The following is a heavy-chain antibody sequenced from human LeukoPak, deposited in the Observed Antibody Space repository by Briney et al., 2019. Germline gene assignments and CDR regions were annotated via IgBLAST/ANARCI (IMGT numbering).Heavy chain of an antibody. CDR3: ARDNSVGDVAWWFDP. CDR2: INPNSGGT. V-gene: IGHV1-2*02. J-gene: IGHJ5*02. D-gene: IGHD1-26*01. CDR1: GYTFTGYY. Sequence: ASVKVSCKASGYTFTGYYMHWVRQAPGQGLEWMGWINPNSGGTNYAQKFQGRVTMTRDTSISTAYMELSSLRSEDTAVYYCARDNSVGDVAWWFDPWGQGTLVTVSS.